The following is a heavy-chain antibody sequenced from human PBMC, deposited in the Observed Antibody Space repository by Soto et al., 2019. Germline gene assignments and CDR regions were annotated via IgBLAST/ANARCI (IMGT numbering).Heavy chain of an antibody. V-gene: IGHV4-59*06. D-gene: IGHD6-6*01. Sequence: PGGSLRLSCAASGFTFSSYSMNWVRQPPGKGLEWIGNIYYSGNTYYNPSLKSRLIISIDTSKNQFSLKVGSVTAADTAVYYCAREGGQLVPMDVWGQGTTVTVSS. J-gene: IGHJ6*02. CDR3: AREGGQLVPMDV. CDR2: IYYSGNT. CDR1: GFTFSSYS.